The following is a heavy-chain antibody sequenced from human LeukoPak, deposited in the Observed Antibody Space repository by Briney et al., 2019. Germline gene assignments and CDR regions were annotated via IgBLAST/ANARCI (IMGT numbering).Heavy chain of an antibody. CDR1: GXTFSSYA. V-gene: IGHV1-69*04. Sequence: GAXVKVSCKASGXTFSSYAISWVRQAPGQGLEWMGRIIPILGIANYAQKFQGRVTITADKSTSTAYMELSSLRSEDTAVYYCARDGHDSSGYYYTNFDYWGQGTLVTVSS. J-gene: IGHJ4*02. CDR3: ARDGHDSSGYYYTNFDY. D-gene: IGHD3-22*01. CDR2: IIPILGIA.